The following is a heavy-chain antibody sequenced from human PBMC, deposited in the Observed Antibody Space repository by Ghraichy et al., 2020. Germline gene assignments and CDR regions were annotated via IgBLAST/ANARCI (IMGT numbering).Heavy chain of an antibody. V-gene: IGHV3-11*01. J-gene: IGHJ6*02. CDR3: ARDWGGVPVEYDYGMDV. CDR1: GFTFSDYY. Sequence: GGSLRLSCAASGFTFSDYYMSWIRQAPGKGLEWVSSISSSGSTIYYADSVKGRFTISRDNAKNSLYLQMNSLRAEDTAVYYCARDWGGVPVEYDYGMDVWGQGTTVTVSS. CDR2: ISSSGSTI. D-gene: IGHD3-16*01.